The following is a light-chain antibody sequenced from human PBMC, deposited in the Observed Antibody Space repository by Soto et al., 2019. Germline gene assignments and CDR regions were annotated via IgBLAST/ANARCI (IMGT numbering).Light chain of an antibody. Sequence: EIVMTQSPATLSVSPGEGATLSFRASQGIGDTLAWYQHKPGQTPRLLIYGASSRATGIPDRFSGSGSGTDFTLTISSLQPEDFATYYCQQANSFPLTFGGGTKVDI. CDR2: GAS. CDR3: QQANSFPLT. V-gene: IGKV3D-15*01. CDR1: QGIGDT. J-gene: IGKJ4*01.